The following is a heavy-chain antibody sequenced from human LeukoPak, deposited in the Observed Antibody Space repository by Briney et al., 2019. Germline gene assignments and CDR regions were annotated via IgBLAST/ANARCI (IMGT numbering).Heavy chain of an antibody. CDR3: ATTVTLDF. CDR1: GFDFRTYA. Sequence: GGSLRLSCVASGFDFRTYAMSWVRQAPGKGLEWISVITGTGGGGNKTYYAGSVKGRFSISRDDSKNTLFLQMHNLRPDDTAVYFCATTVTLDFWGQGTLVLVSS. V-gene: IGHV3-23*01. J-gene: IGHJ4*02. D-gene: IGHD1-1*01. CDR2: ITGTGGGGNKT.